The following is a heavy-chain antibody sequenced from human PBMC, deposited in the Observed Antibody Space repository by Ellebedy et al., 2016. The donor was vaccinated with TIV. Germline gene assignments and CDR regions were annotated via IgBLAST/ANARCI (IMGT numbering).Heavy chain of an antibody. V-gene: IGHV4-31*03. CDR2: IYYSGST. Sequence: SETLSLTXTVSGGSISSGGYYWSWIRQHPGKGLEWIGYIYYSGSTYYNPSLKSRVTISVDTSKNQFSLKLSSVTAADTAVYYCARLSIDEPGDGYNPYYFDYWGQGTLVTVSS. J-gene: IGHJ4*02. CDR3: ARLSIDEPGDGYNPYYFDY. D-gene: IGHD5-24*01. CDR1: GGSISSGGYY.